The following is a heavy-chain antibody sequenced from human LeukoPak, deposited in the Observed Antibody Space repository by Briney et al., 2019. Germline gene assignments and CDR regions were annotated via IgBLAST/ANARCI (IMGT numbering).Heavy chain of an antibody. CDR3: AKDWHILTGRNCFDP. CDR1: GYTFTGYY. D-gene: IGHD3-9*01. CDR2: VTSYNGDT. J-gene: IGHJ5*02. Sequence: ASVKVSCKASGYTFTGYYMHCVRQAPGQGLGWRGWVTSYNGDTNYAQKFQGRVTMSTDTSTSTAYMELRSLRFDDTAIYYCAKDWHILTGRNCFDPWGQGTLVTVSS. V-gene: IGHV1-18*04.